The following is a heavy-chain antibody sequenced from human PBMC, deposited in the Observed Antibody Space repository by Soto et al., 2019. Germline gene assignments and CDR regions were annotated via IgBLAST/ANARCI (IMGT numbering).Heavy chain of an antibody. J-gene: IGHJ6*02. Sequence: SETLSLTCTVSGGSISSSSYYWGWIRQPPGKGLGWIGSIYYSGSTYYNPSLKSRVTISVDTSKNQFSLKLSSVTAADTAVYYCATTVTTFYYYYYGMDVWGQGTTVTVSS. CDR2: IYYSGST. D-gene: IGHD4-4*01. CDR1: GGSISSSSYY. CDR3: ATTVTTFYYYYYGMDV. V-gene: IGHV4-39*01.